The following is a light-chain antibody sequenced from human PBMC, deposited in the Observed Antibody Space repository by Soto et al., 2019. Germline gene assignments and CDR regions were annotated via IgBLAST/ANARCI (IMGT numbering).Light chain of an antibody. CDR3: QQHSNWPPFT. CDR1: QSVSSL. CDR2: DAS. Sequence: EKVLSQSPATLSLSTGERATLSCRASQSVSSLLSWYQQKPGQAPRLLIYDASNRATGIPARFSGSGAGTDLTLTISRLEPEDFAVYYCQQHSNWPPFTFGPGTIVDIK. J-gene: IGKJ3*01. V-gene: IGKV3-11*01.